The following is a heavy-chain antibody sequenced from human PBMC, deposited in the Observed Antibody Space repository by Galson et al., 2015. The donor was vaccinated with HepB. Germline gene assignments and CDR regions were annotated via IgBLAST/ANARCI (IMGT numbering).Heavy chain of an antibody. CDR2: IIPIFGTA. CDR3: ARLGVVVVPAANRGRGPWGAFDI. Sequence: SVKVSCKASGGTFSSYAISWVRQAPGQGLEWMGGIIPIFGTANYAQKFQGRVTITADESTSTAYMELSSLRSEDTAVDYCARLGVVVVPAANRGRGPWGAFDIWGQGTMVTVSS. CDR1: GGTFSSYA. D-gene: IGHD2-2*01. V-gene: IGHV1-69*13. J-gene: IGHJ3*02.